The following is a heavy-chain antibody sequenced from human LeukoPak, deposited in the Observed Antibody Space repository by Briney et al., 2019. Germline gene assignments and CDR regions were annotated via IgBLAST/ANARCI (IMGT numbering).Heavy chain of an antibody. J-gene: IGHJ3*02. CDR2: ILSDGTNK. CDR3: VRTGESHAFDI. V-gene: IGHV3-30*04. Sequence: GRSLRLSCAASGFPFSVSAMHWVRQAPGKGLEWVTLILSDGTNKYYTDSVKGRFTISRDNSKKTLYLEMNSLRVEDTAVYYCVRTGESHAFDIWGQGTMVTVSS. D-gene: IGHD1-26*01. CDR1: GFPFSVSA.